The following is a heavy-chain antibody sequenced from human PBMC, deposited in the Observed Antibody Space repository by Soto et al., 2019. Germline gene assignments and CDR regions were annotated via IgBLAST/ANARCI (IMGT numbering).Heavy chain of an antibody. J-gene: IGHJ4*02. CDR2: ISSSGSTI. CDR1: GFTFSDYY. V-gene: IGHV3-11*01. Sequence: GGSLRLSCAASGFTFSDYYMSWIRLAPGKGLEWVSYISSSGSTIYYADSVKGRFTISRDNAKNSLYLQMNSLRAEDTAVYYCTSLGYCSGCSLFGDFFYYRGQGTLDIVSS. CDR3: TSLGYCSGCSLFGDFFYY. D-gene: IGHD2-15*01.